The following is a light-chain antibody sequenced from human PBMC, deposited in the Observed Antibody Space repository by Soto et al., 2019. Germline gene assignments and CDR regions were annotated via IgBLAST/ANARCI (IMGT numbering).Light chain of an antibody. CDR1: QSVSSY. V-gene: IGKV3-11*01. J-gene: IGKJ5*01. CDR3: HQRSNWPPEIT. CDR2: DAS. Sequence: EIVLTQSPATLSLSPGERATLSCRASQSVSSYLAWYQQKPGQAPRLLIYDASSRATAIPARFSGSGSGTDFTLTISSREPEDFAVYYCHQRSNWPPEITFGQGTRLEIK.